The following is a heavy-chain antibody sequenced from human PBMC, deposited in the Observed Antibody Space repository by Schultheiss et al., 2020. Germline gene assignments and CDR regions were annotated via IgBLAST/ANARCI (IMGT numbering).Heavy chain of an antibody. D-gene: IGHD2-2*01. CDR3: ARVYPQNYYYYYGMDV. CDR1: GYSFTSYW. J-gene: IGHJ6*02. Sequence: GESLKIACKGSGYSFTSYWIGWVRQMPGKGLEWMGIIYPGDSDTRYSPSFQGQVTISADKSISTAYLQWSSLKASDTAMYYCARVYPQNYYYYYGMDVWGQGTTVTVSS. V-gene: IGHV5-51*01. CDR2: IYPGDSDT.